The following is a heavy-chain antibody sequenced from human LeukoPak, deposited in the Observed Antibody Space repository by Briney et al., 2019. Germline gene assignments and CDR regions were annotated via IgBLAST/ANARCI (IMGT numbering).Heavy chain of an antibody. CDR3: ASTNCSRSSCFGANWFDP. CDR1: GASISSGDYY. Sequence: SQTLSLTCTVSGASISSGDYYWSWIRQPPGKVLEWIGSNYYSGSTFHYNPSLKSRVAISIDTSKNQFSLSLSSVTAADTAVYYCASTNCSRSSCFGANWFDPWGQGTLVTVSS. CDR2: NYYSGST. D-gene: IGHD2-2*01. J-gene: IGHJ5*02. V-gene: IGHV4-30-4*08.